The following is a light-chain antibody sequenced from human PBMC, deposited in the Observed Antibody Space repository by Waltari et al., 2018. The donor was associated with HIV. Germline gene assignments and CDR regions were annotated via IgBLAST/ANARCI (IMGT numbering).Light chain of an antibody. V-gene: IGKV4-1*01. CDR3: QQYYSSPLT. Sequence: DIVMTQSPDSLAVSLGERATINCKSSQSVFWKSNKNNYLAWYQQKPGQPPKLLMHWASTRESGVPDRVSGSWSGTDFTLTISSLQAEDVAVYFCQQYYSSPLTFGQGTRVEIQ. CDR2: WAS. CDR1: QSVFWKSNKNNY. J-gene: IGKJ1*01.